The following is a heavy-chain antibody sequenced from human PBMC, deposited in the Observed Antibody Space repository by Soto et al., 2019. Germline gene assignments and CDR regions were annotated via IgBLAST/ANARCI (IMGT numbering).Heavy chain of an antibody. V-gene: IGHV1-3*01. D-gene: IGHD3-9*01. J-gene: IGHJ4*02. CDR1: GYTFTSYS. CDR2: INAGNGNT. CDR3: ARNLMDYDILTAYYLAYYFDY. Sequence: QVQLVQSGAEVKKPGASVKVSCKASGYTFTSYSMHWVRQAPGQRLEWMGWINAGNGNTKYSQKFQGRVTITRDTSASTGYMELRRLRSEDTAVYYCARNLMDYDILTAYYLAYYFDYWGQGTLVTVSS.